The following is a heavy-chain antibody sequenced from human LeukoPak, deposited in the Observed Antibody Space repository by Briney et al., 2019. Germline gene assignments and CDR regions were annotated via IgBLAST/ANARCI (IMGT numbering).Heavy chain of an antibody. Sequence: SETLSLTCTVSVDSFSSHYWTWIRQPPGKGLEWIGYISYIGSSNYNPSLKSRVTISVDTSKNQFSLKLGSVTAADTAVYYCARDATTVTKGFDIWGQGTVITVSS. J-gene: IGHJ3*02. CDR2: ISYIGSS. CDR1: VDSFSSHY. D-gene: IGHD4-17*01. V-gene: IGHV4-59*11. CDR3: ARDATTVTKGFDI.